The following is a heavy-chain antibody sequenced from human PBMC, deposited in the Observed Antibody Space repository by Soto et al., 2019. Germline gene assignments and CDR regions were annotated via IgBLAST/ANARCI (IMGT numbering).Heavy chain of an antibody. Sequence: EVQLVESGGGLVKPGGSLRLSCAASGFTFSSYSMNWVRQAPGKGLEWVSSISSSSSYIYYADSVKGRFTISRDNAKNSLYLQMNSRRAEDTAVYYCARDKRAGRNEFYGMDVWGQGTTVTVSS. J-gene: IGHJ6*02. CDR2: ISSSSSYI. CDR3: ARDKRAGRNEFYGMDV. CDR1: GFTFSSYS. V-gene: IGHV3-21*01. D-gene: IGHD1-1*01.